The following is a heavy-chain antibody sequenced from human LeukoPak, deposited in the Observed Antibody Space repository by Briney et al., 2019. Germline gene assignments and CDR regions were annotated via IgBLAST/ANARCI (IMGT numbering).Heavy chain of an antibody. CDR1: GFTFSSYT. D-gene: IGHD2-15*01. V-gene: IGHV3-48*01. CDR3: TRGLVVVAQYFQH. Sequence: GGSLRLSCAASGFTFSSYTMNWVRQAPGTGLEWVSYIDTTSTTMYYADSVKGRFTISRDNAKNSLYLQMNSLRVEDTAVYYCTRGLVVVAQYFQHWGQGTLVTVSS. J-gene: IGHJ1*01. CDR2: IDTTSTTM.